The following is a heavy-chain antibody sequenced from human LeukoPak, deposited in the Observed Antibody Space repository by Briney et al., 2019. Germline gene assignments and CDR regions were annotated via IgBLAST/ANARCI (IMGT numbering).Heavy chain of an antibody. V-gene: IGHV4-39*01. Sequence: SETLSLTCTVSGGSISSSSYYWGWIRQPPGKGLEWIGSIYYSGSTYYNPSLKSRVTISVDTSKNQFSLKLSSVTAADTAVYYCARRLGYYGEARGYFDYWGQGTLVTVSS. CDR2: IYYSGST. CDR1: GGSISSSSYY. D-gene: IGHD4-17*01. J-gene: IGHJ4*02. CDR3: ARRLGYYGEARGYFDY.